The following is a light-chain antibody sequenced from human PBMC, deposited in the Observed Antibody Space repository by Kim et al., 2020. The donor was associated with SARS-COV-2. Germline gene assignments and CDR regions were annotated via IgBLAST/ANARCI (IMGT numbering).Light chain of an antibody. J-gene: IGKJ3*01. CDR1: QSVSSN. Sequence: EIVMTQSPATLSVSPGERATLSCKASQSVSSNLAWYQQKPGQAPRLLIYGASTRATGIPGRFSGSGSGTEFTLTISSLQSEDFAVYYWQQYNNWPGFTFGPGTKVDIK. CDR2: GAS. CDR3: QQYNNWPGFT. V-gene: IGKV3-15*01.